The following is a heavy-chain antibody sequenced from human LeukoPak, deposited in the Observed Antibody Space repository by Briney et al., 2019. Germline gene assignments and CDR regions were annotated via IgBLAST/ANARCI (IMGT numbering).Heavy chain of an antibody. Sequence: SGGSLRLSCAASGFTFSSYAMSWVRQAPGKGLEWVSAISDSGNTYHADSVKGRFTISRDSSKNTLFLQMNRLRPEDAVVYYCRKAPVETCRRAYRYPFDYWGQGTLVTVSS. CDR2: ISDSGNT. J-gene: IGHJ4*02. CDR1: GFTFSSYA. V-gene: IGHV3-23*01. D-gene: IGHD3-16*02. CDR3: RKAPVETCRRAYRYPFDY.